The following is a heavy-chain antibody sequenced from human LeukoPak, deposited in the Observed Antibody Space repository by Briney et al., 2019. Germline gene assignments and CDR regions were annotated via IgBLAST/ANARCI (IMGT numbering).Heavy chain of an antibody. CDR3: TRGPAAMGEY. Sequence: PGGSLRLSCATSDFTVIRNYMTWVRQTPEKGLECVSVIHSNDDTYYSASVRGRFTISRDSSNHMLYLQMNSLRAEDTAIYYCTRGPAAMGEYWGQGTLVTVSS. V-gene: IGHV3-53*01. J-gene: IGHJ4*02. CDR1: DFTVIRNY. CDR2: IHSNDDT. D-gene: IGHD5-18*01.